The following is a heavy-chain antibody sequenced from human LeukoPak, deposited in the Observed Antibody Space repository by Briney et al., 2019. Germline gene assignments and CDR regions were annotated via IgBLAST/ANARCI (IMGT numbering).Heavy chain of an antibody. Sequence: GESLKISCKGSGYSFTTHWIGWVRQKPGKGLEWMGVIYPGDSDTRYSPSFQGQVTISVDKSIATAYLQWSNLKASDTAIYYCARRGGYCTSTNCPFDYWGQGTLVTVSS. CDR3: ARRGGYCTSTNCPFDY. D-gene: IGHD2-2*01. CDR1: GYSFTTHW. CDR2: IYPGDSDT. J-gene: IGHJ4*02. V-gene: IGHV5-51*01.